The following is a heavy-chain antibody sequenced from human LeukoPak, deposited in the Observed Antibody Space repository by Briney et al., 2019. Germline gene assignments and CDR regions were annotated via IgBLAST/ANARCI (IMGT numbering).Heavy chain of an antibody. V-gene: IGHV3-30*01. Sequence: PGRSLRLSCAASGFTLRSFAMHWVRRAPGKGLWWGAVISYDGSNKYYADSVKGRFIISRDNSKNTLYLQMNSLRAEDTAVYYCARDSGSQAFDYWGQGTLVTVSS. CDR2: ISYDGSNK. J-gene: IGHJ4*02. CDR1: GFTLRSFA. D-gene: IGHD1-26*01. CDR3: ARDSGSQAFDY.